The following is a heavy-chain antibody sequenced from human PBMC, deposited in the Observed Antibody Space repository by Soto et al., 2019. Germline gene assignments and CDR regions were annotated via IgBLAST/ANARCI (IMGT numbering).Heavy chain of an antibody. Sequence: DVQLVEYGGGLVQPGGSLRLSCAASGFTFSNFDMNWVRQAPGKGLEWVSYITSSGGTIYYADSVKGRFTISRDNAKNSLYLQMNSLRGEDTAVYYCAREGSVSSSDYYAYYYGMDVWGLGTTVTVSS. CDR3: AREGSVSSSDYYAYYYGMDV. J-gene: IGHJ6*02. CDR2: ITSSGGTI. CDR1: GFTFSNFD. D-gene: IGHD3-10*01. V-gene: IGHV3-48*03.